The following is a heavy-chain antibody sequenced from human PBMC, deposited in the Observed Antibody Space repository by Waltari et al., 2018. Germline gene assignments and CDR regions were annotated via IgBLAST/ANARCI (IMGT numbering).Heavy chain of an antibody. Sequence: EVQLLESGGGLVQPGGSLRLSCAASGFTFSNYAMAWVRQAPGRGLEWVSAIFGTGDTTYYADSVTGRFTISRDNSKNTVYLQMNSLRAEDTAVYYCAKDRTGTFDYWGQGTLVTVSS. J-gene: IGHJ4*02. CDR2: IFGTGDTT. D-gene: IGHD1-1*01. V-gene: IGHV3-23*01. CDR3: AKDRTGTFDY. CDR1: GFTFSNYA.